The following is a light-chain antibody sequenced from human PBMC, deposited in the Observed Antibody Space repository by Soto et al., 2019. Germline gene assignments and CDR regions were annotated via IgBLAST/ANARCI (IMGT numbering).Light chain of an antibody. J-gene: IGKJ1*01. Sequence: EIVMTQSPAILSVSPGERATLSCRASQSVSSNLAWYQQTPGQAPRLLIYGAFTRATGIPARFSGSGSGTEFTLTITSLQSEDFAVYYCQQYNNWPGAFGQGTKVEIK. CDR2: GAF. CDR3: QQYNNWPGA. V-gene: IGKV3-15*01. CDR1: QSVSSN.